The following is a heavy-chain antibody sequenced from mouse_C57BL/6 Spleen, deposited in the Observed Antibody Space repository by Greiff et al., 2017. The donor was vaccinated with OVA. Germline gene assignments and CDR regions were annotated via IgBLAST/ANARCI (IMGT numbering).Heavy chain of an antibody. Sequence: VQLQQPGAELVRPGSSVKLSCKASGYTFTSYWMHWVKQRPLQGLEWIGNIDPSDSETHYNQKFKDKATLTVDKSSSTAYMQLSSLTSEDSAVYYCARALYGSSSPWFAYWGQGTLVTVSA. D-gene: IGHD1-1*01. CDR2: IDPSDSET. CDR3: ARALYGSSSPWFAY. CDR1: GYTFTSYW. V-gene: IGHV1-52*01. J-gene: IGHJ3*01.